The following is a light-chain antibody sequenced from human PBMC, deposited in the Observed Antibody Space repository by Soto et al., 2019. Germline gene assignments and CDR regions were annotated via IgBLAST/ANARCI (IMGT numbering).Light chain of an antibody. J-gene: IGKJ4*01. Sequence: EIVLTQSPGSLSLFPGETAPPPSGPSQSLYNNYLAWYQERPGQAPRLLIYGASIRPTGIPDRFRGSGSGTDYTLTINRLEPEDSAVYYCQQYGSSLTFGGGTKVDIK. CDR2: GAS. CDR3: QQYGSSLT. V-gene: IGKV3-20*01. CDR1: QSLYNNY.